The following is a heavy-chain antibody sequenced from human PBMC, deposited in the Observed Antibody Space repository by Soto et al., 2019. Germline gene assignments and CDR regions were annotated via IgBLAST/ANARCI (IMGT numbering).Heavy chain of an antibody. J-gene: IGHJ6*02. Sequence: GGSLRLSCAASGFTVTSYYMSWVRQAPGKGLEWVSLIYTGGNTNYADSVKGRFTISRDNSKNTLYLQMNSLRAEDRAVYYCARDYYYGSGNYYRADYYHYGMDVWGQGTTVTVSS. D-gene: IGHD3-10*01. CDR1: GFTVTSYY. V-gene: IGHV3-53*01. CDR2: IYTGGNT. CDR3: ARDYYYGSGNYYRADYYHYGMDV.